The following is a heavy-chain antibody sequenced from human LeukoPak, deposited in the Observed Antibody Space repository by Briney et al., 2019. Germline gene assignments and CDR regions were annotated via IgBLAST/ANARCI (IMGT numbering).Heavy chain of an antibody. CDR2: IYYSGST. V-gene: IGHV4-59*12. J-gene: IGHJ4*02. Sequence: SETLSLTCTVSGGSISSYYWSWIRQPPGKGLEWIGYIYYSGSTNYNPSLKSRVTISVDTSKNQFSLKLSSVTAADTAVYYCATSYGDYGVYYFDYWGQGTLVTVSS. CDR1: GGSISSYY. D-gene: IGHD4-17*01. CDR3: ATSYGDYGVYYFDY.